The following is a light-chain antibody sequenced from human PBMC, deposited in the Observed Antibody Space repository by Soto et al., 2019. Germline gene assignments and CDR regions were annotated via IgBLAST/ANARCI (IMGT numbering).Light chain of an antibody. V-gene: IGLV1-44*01. Sequence: QSVLTQPPSASGTPGQRVTISCSGSSSNIGSNTVNWYQQLPGTAPKLLIYSNNQRPSGVPDRFSGSKSGTSASLAISGLQSEDEAEYYCAAWDDCLNGVVFGGGTKLTVL. CDR3: AAWDDCLNGVV. CDR1: SSNIGSNT. J-gene: IGLJ2*01. CDR2: SNN.